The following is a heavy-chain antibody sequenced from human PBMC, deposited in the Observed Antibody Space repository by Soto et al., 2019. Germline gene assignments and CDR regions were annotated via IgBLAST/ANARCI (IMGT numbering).Heavy chain of an antibody. D-gene: IGHD3-10*01. J-gene: IGHJ6*02. Sequence: QVQLQQSGPGLVKPSETLSLTCSVSSGPSSTHNWGWIRQPPGRGLEWIGYVYSTGGTSYNPSLKSRVTISAETSTNHISLTLSSVTAADTALYYCVRQGIGTQHGLVDVWGQGTTVTVSS. CDR2: VYSTGGT. CDR1: SGPSSTHN. CDR3: VRQGIGTQHGLVDV. V-gene: IGHV4-59*08.